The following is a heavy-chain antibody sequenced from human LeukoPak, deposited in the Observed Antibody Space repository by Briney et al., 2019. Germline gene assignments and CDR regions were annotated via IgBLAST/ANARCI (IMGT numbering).Heavy chain of an antibody. CDR3: ASGHTTYFFQD. CDR2: FDPEDGET. V-gene: IGHV1-24*01. J-gene: IGHJ4*02. CDR1: GYSLSELS. Sequence: ASVKVSCKVSGYSLSELSMHWVRQAAGKGLEWMGGFDPEDGETFYAQNFQGRVTMTLDTSTDTAYMELSSLRSEDTAVYYCASGHTTYFFQDWGQGTLVSVSS. D-gene: IGHD3-9*01.